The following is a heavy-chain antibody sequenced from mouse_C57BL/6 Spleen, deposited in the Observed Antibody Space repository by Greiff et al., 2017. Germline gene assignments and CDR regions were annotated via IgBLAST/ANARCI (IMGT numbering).Heavy chain of an antibody. D-gene: IGHD1-1*01. Sequence: QVQLQQPGAELVKPGASVKLSCKASGYTFTSYWMQWVKQRPGQGLEWIGEIDPSDSYTNYNQKFKGKATLTVDTSSSTAYMQLSSLTSEDSAVYYCARFTTVVAFDYWRQGTTLTVSS. V-gene: IGHV1-50*01. CDR3: ARFTTVVAFDY. J-gene: IGHJ2*01. CDR2: IDPSDSYT. CDR1: GYTFTSYW.